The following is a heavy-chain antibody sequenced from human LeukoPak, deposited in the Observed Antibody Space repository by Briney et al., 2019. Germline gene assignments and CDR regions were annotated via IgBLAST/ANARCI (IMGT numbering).Heavy chain of an antibody. CDR2: IYYSGST. CDR3: ARDDYDILTGYLYYFDY. V-gene: IGHV4-59*12. J-gene: IGHJ4*02. Sequence: CLWIRQPPGKGLEWIGYIYYSGSTSYNPSLKSRVTISVDTSKNQFSLKLSSVTAADTAVYYCARDDYDILTGYLYYFDYWGQGTLVTVSS. D-gene: IGHD3-9*01.